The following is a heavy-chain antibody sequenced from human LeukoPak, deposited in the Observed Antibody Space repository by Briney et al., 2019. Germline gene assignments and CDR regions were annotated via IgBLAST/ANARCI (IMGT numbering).Heavy chain of an antibody. CDR2: ISAYNGNT. CDR3: AREFRVLSVAGTVRYFDY. V-gene: IGHV1-18*04. CDR1: GYTFTSYG. J-gene: IGHJ4*02. D-gene: IGHD6-19*01. Sequence: ASVKVSCKASGYTFTSYGISWVRQAPGQGLEWMGWISAYNGNTNYAQKLQGRVTMTTDTSTSTAYVELRSLRSDDTAVYYCAREFRVLSVAGTVRYFDYWGQGTLVTVSS.